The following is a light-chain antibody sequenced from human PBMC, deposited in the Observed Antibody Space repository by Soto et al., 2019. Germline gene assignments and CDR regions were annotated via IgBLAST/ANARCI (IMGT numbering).Light chain of an antibody. J-gene: IGKJ4*01. CDR3: QQYNSYPLT. CDR1: QSISSW. CDR2: KAS. V-gene: IGKV1-5*03. Sequence: DLQMTQSPSTLSASVGDRVIITCRASQSISSWLAWYQQKAGKAPKLLIYKASSLDSGVPSRFSGSGSGTEFTLTISSLQPDDFATYYCQQYNSYPLTFGGGTKVEIK.